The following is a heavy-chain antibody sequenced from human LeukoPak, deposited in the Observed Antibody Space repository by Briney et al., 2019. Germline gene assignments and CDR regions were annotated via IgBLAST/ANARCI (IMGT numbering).Heavy chain of an antibody. CDR3: ARDSLGDPTYYFDY. V-gene: IGHV3-74*01. CDR1: GFTFSSYW. J-gene: IGHJ4*02. CDR2: INGDGSTT. Sequence: GGSLRLSCAASGFTFSSYWMHWVRQAPGKGLVWVPHINGDGSTTSYADSVKGRFTISRDNSKNTLYLQMNSLRAEDTAVYYCARDSLGDPTYYFDYWGQGTLVTVSS. D-gene: IGHD3-10*01.